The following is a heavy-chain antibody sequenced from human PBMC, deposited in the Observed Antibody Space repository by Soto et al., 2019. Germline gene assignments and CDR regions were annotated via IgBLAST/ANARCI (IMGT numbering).Heavy chain of an antibody. D-gene: IGHD3-22*01. V-gene: IGHV3-23*01. J-gene: IGHJ4*02. Sequence: AGSLRLSCAASGFTFSSYAMSWFRQAPGKGLEWVSAISGSGGSTYYADSVKGRFTISRDNSKNTLYLQMNSLRAEDTAVYYCAKDVGDSGHDSSGYLDYWGQGPLVTVSS. CDR1: GFTFSSYA. CDR3: AKDVGDSGHDSSGYLDY. CDR2: ISGSGGST.